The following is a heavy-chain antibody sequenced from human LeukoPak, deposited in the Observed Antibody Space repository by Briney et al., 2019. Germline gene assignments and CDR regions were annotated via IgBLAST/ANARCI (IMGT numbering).Heavy chain of an antibody. CDR2: ISGSGGST. CDR1: GFTFSSYA. J-gene: IGHJ6*02. D-gene: IGHD4-23*01. CDR3: AVAWGYGGHARMDV. Sequence: GGSLRLSCAASGFTFSSYAMSWVRQAPGKGLEWVSAISGSGGSTYYGDSVKGRFPNSRENSKNTLYLQMNSLRAEDTAVYYCAVAWGYGGHARMDVWGQETTVTVSS. V-gene: IGHV3-23*01.